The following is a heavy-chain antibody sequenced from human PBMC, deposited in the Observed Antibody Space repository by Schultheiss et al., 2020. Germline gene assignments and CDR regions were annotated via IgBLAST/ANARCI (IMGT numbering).Heavy chain of an antibody. D-gene: IGHD3-22*01. CDR2: ISYDGSNK. Sequence: GESLKISCAASGFTFSSYGMHWVRQAPGKGLEWVAVISYDGSNKYYADSVKGRFTISRDNSKNTLYLQMNSLRAEDTAVYYCARGGYYDSSGYYMFDYWGQGTLVTVSS. V-gene: IGHV3-30*03. CDR3: ARGGYYDSSGYYMFDY. CDR1: GFTFSSYG. J-gene: IGHJ4*02.